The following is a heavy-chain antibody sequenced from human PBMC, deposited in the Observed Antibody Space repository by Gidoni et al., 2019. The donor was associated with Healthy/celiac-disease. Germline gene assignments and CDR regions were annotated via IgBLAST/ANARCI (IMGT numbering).Heavy chain of an antibody. CDR1: GFTFSSYG. CDR2: ISYDGSNK. CDR3: AKDHGGGFDP. Sequence: QVQLVESGGGVVQPGRSLRLSCAASGFTFSSYGMHWVRQAPGKGLEWVAVISYDGSNKYYADSVKGRFTISRDNSKNTLYLQMNSLRAEDTAVYYCAKDHGGGFDPWGQGTLVTVSS. D-gene: IGHD3-16*01. J-gene: IGHJ5*02. V-gene: IGHV3-30*18.